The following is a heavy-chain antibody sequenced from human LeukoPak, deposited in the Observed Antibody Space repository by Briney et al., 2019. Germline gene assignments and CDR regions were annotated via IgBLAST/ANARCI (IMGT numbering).Heavy chain of an antibody. CDR1: GFTFSNYA. CDR2: ISYDGNNK. D-gene: IGHD2-15*01. CDR3: ARDCYSIHYSMDV. V-gene: IGHV3-30*04. J-gene: IGHJ6*02. Sequence: GGSLRLSCAASGFTFSNYAMHWVRQAPGKGLEWVAVISYDGNNKYYADSVKGRLTISRDNSKNTLYLQMNSLRAEDTAVYYCARDCYSIHYSMDVWGQGTTVTVSS.